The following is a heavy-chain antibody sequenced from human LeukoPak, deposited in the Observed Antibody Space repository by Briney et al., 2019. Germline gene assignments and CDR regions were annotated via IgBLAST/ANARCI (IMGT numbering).Heavy chain of an antibody. D-gene: IGHD4-23*01. CDR2: INSDGSST. Sequence: GGSLRLSCAASGFTFSSYWMHWVRQAPGKGLVWVSRINSDGSSTSYADSVKGRFTISRDNSKNTLYLQMNSLRAEDAAVYYCARGGGYGGTSGYFDYWGQGTLVTVSS. CDR3: ARGGGYGGTSGYFDY. J-gene: IGHJ4*02. CDR1: GFTFSSYW. V-gene: IGHV3-74*01.